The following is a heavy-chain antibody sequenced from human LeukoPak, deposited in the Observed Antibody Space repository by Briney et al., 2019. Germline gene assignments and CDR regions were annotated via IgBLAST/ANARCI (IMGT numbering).Heavy chain of an antibody. D-gene: IGHD6-13*01. CDR2: ISGSGGST. J-gene: IGHJ4*02. V-gene: IGHV3-23*01. CDR1: GFSFSSYA. CDR3: AKRQQQRSFFDY. Sequence: GGSLRLSCAASGFSFSSYAMSWVRQAPGKGLEWVSAISGSGGSTYYADSVKGRFTISRDNSKNTLYLQMNSLRAEDTAVYYCAKRQQQRSFFDYWGQGTLVTVSS.